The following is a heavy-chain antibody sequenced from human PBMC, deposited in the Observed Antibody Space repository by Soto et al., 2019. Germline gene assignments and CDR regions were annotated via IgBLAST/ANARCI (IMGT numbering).Heavy chain of an antibody. Sequence: GGSLRLSWSASGFTFSSYDMHWVRPGPGKGLEWVSAIGTAGDTKYARYLQGRVTISRENAKNSLYLQLNSLTAEDTAIYFCAREIGPTFFDYWGQGTLVTVSS. J-gene: IGHJ4*02. D-gene: IGHD3-16*01. V-gene: IGHV3-13*04. CDR1: GFTFSSYD. CDR2: IGTAGDT. CDR3: AREIGPTFFDY.